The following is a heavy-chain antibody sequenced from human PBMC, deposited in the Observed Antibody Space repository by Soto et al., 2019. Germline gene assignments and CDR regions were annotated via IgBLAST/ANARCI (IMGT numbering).Heavy chain of an antibody. J-gene: IGHJ4*02. CDR2: IWYDGRNK. Sequence: GGSLRLSCAASGFTFSSYGMHWVRQAPGKGLEWVAVIWYDGRNKYYADSVKGRFTTSRDNSKNTMYLQMNSLRAEDRAVYYCAREADHCSGGSCYSWAAYYFDYWGQGTLVTVSS. D-gene: IGHD2-15*01. CDR3: AREADHCSGGSCYSWAAYYFDY. CDR1: GFTFSSYG. V-gene: IGHV3-33*01.